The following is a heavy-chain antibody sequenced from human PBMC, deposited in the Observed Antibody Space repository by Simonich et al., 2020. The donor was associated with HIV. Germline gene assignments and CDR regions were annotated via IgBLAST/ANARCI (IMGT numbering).Heavy chain of an antibody. CDR1: GFTFSSYS. D-gene: IGHD3-10*01. CDR2: ISRSSSYI. J-gene: IGHJ4*02. Sequence: EVQLVESGGGLVKPGGSLRLSCAASGFTFSSYSMNWVRQAPGKGLEWVESISRSSSYIYYADSVKGRFTISRDNAKNSLYLQMNSLRAEDTAVYYCARDGYGSVSSGLFDYWGQGTLVTVSS. V-gene: IGHV3-21*01. CDR3: ARDGYGSVSSGLFDY.